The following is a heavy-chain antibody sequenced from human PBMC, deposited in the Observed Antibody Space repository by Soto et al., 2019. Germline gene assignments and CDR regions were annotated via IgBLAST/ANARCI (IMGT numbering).Heavy chain of an antibody. V-gene: IGHV4-4*02. CDR1: SGSIDNVYW. CDR2: TSHDGVT. CDR3: ARESYYGSGATVVGY. J-gene: IGHJ4*02. Sequence: PSETLSLTCAVSSGSIDNVYWWSWVRQSPGKGLEWIGETSHDGVTSYNPSLNSRVTISVDTSKNQFSLKLNSVTAADTAVYYCARESYYGSGATVVGYWGQGTLVTVSS. D-gene: IGHD3-10*01.